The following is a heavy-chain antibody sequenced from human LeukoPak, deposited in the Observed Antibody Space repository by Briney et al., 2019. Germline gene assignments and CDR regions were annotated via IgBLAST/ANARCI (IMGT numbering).Heavy chain of an antibody. V-gene: IGHV3-30*04. CDR3: ARSAVGVYYYYYMDV. CDR1: GFTFSSYA. J-gene: IGHJ6*03. CDR2: ISYDGSNK. D-gene: IGHD3-16*01. Sequence: GGSLRLSCAASGFTFSSYAMHWVRQAPGKGLEWVAVISYDGSNKYYADSVKGRFTISRDNAKNSLYLQMNSLRAEDTAVYYCARSAVGVYYYYYMDVWGKGTTVTVSS.